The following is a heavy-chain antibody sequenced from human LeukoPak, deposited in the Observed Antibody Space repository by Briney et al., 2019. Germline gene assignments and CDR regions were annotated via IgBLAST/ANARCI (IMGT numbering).Heavy chain of an antibody. CDR3: AKLSRIVVVPAAMVDY. CDR2: ISGSGGST. V-gene: IGHV3-23*01. CDR1: GFTFSSYA. D-gene: IGHD2-2*01. Sequence: GGSLRLSCAASGFTFSSYAMSWVRQAPGKGLDWVSAISGSGGSTYYADSVKGRFTISRDNSKNTLYLQMNSLRAEDTAVYYCAKLSRIVVVPAAMVDYWGQGTLVTVSS. J-gene: IGHJ4*02.